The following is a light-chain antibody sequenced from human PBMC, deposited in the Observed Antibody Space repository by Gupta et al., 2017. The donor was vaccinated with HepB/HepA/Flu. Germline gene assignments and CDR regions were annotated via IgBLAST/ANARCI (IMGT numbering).Light chain of an antibody. J-gene: IGKJ4*02. CDR2: GAF. V-gene: IGKV3-20*01. Sequence: EILLTQSPDIVSLSPGETATLSCRASQKFSSNYLAWYQQKSGQPPRLLISGAFNRAPGIPDRFSGNGSGTXFTLTIXRLEPGDSAMYHCHQDHVSPITFGXGTKVEI. CDR1: QKFSSNY. CDR3: HQDHVSPIT.